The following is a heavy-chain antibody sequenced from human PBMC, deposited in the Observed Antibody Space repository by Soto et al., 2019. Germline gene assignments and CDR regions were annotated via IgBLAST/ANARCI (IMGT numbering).Heavy chain of an antibody. CDR2: FDPEDGET. J-gene: IGHJ4*02. CDR3: VTVFFEGATGLDLPV. V-gene: IGHV1-24*01. Sequence: ASVKVSCKVSGYTLTELSMHWVRQAPGKGLEWMGGFDPEDGETIYAQKFQGRVTMTEDTSTDTAYMELSSLRSEDTAVYYCVTVFFEGATGLDLPVWGQGNLVTVSS. D-gene: IGHD1-26*01. CDR1: GYTLTELS.